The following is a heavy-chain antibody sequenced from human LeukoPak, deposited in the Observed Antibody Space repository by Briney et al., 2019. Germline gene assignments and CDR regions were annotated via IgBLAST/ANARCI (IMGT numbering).Heavy chain of an antibody. J-gene: IGHJ4*02. V-gene: IGHV4-59*01. CDR3: AREVVSGGNCFFDY. CDR1: GGSISSYY. CDR2: INYSEYSERIST. D-gene: IGHD2-15*01. Sequence: SETLSLTCTASGGSISSYYWSWIRQPPGKGLEWIGHINYSEYSERISTDYNPSLMSRVTISVDTSKNQFSLKLSSVTAADTAVYYCAREVVSGGNCFFDYWGQGTLVTVSS.